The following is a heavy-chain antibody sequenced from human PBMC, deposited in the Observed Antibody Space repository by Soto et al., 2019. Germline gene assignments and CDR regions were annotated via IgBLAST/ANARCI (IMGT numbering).Heavy chain of an antibody. CDR3: AGGRGAYSDGMGV. CDR2: IYYSGST. D-gene: IGHD3-10*01. Sequence: QLQLQESGPGLVKPSETLSLTCTVSGGSISSSSYYWGWIRQPPGKGLEWIGSIYYSGSTYYNPSLKSRVTISVDTSKTQFSPQLSSVTAAGTAVDYCAGGRGAYSDGMGVWGQGTTVTVSS. V-gene: IGHV4-39*01. CDR1: GGSISSSSYY. J-gene: IGHJ6*02.